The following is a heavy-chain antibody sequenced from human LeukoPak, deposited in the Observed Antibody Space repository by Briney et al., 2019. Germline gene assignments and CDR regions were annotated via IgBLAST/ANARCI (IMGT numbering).Heavy chain of an antibody. D-gene: IGHD1-26*01. CDR2: IYYSGST. CDR3: ARRFSGRSGSYRNFKNWFDP. J-gene: IGHJ5*02. Sequence: SETLSLTCTVSIGSIRSTNYYWGWIRQPPGKGLEWIGTIYYSGSTNYNPSLKSRVTISVDTSKNQFSLKLSSVTAADTAVYYCARRFSGRSGSYRNFKNWFDPWGQGTLVTVSS. CDR1: IGSIRSTNYY. V-gene: IGHV4-39*07.